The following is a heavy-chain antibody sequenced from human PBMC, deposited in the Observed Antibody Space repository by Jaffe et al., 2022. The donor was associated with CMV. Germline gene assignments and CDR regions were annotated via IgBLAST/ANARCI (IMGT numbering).Heavy chain of an antibody. V-gene: IGHV4-61*08. Sequence: QVQLQESGPGLVKPSETLSLTCTVSGGSVTSGAYYWTWIRQPLGKGLEWIGYISYHGYTNYNPSLASRVTISKDASENQFSLKVNSVTAADTAVYFCAREPHGAFFDSWGQGSPVTVSS. CDR1: GGSVTSGAYY. CDR3: AREPHGAFFDS. J-gene: IGHJ4*02. D-gene: IGHD4-17*01. CDR2: ISYHGYT.